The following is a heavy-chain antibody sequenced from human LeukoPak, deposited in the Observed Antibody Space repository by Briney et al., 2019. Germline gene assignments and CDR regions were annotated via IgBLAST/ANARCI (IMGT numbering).Heavy chain of an antibody. CDR1: GGSISSYY. J-gene: IGHJ4*02. Sequence: ETLSLTCTVSGGSISSYYWSWIRQAPGKGLEWVANIKQDGSEKYYVDSVKGRFTISRDNAKNSLYLQMNSLRAEDTAVYYCAREGRIVVVPAAIGHYFDYWGQGTLVTVSS. V-gene: IGHV3-7*01. CDR2: IKQDGSEK. D-gene: IGHD2-2*01. CDR3: AREGRIVVVPAAIGHYFDY.